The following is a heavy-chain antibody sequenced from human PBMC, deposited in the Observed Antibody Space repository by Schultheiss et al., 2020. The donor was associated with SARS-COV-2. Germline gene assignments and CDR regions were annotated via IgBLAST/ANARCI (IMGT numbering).Heavy chain of an antibody. J-gene: IGHJ4*02. CDR3: ARVPPTTVVTVFDY. CDR2: IYYSGST. CDR1: GGSISSYY. Sequence: SETLSLTCTVSGGSISSYYWSWIRQPPGKGLEWIGYIYYSGSTNYNPSLKSRVTISVDTSKNQFSLKLSSVTAADTAVYYCARVPPTTVVTVFDYWGQGTLVTVSS. D-gene: IGHD4-23*01. V-gene: IGHV4-59*12.